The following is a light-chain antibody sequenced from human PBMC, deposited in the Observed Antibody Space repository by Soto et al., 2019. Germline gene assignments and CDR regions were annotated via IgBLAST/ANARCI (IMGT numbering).Light chain of an antibody. CDR2: AAS. Sequence: DIQMTQSPSSLSASIGDRITITCRATQAIGTDLGWYQQKPGKAPKRLIYAASNLESGVPSRFSGAGSGTDFTLTISSLQPEDFATYYCLQLNTYPLSFGGGTKVEVK. CDR1: QAIGTD. CDR3: LQLNTYPLS. J-gene: IGKJ4*01. V-gene: IGKV1-17*01.